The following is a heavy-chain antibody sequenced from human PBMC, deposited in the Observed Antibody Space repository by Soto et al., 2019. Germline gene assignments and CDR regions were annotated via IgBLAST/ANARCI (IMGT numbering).Heavy chain of an antibody. CDR2: TYYRSKWYN. V-gene: IGHV6-1*01. CDR1: GDSVSSNSAA. Sequence: PSQTLSLTCAISGDSVSSNSAAWNWIRQSPSRGLEWLGRTYYRSKWYNDYAVSVKSRITINPDTSKNQSSLQLNSVTPEDTAVYDVARDLGILTGYSLYYCYGMDVWGQGTTVTVSS. CDR3: ARDLGILTGYSLYYCYGMDV. D-gene: IGHD3-9*01. J-gene: IGHJ6*02.